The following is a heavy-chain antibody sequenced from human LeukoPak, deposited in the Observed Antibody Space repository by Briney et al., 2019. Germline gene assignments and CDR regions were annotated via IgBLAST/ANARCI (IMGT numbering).Heavy chain of an antibody. Sequence: PSETLSLTCTVSGGSISSHYWSWIRQPPGKGLEWIGYIYYSESTNYNPSLKSRVTISVDTSKNQFSLKLSSVTAADTAVYYCARMDVWFDPWGQGTLVTVSS. D-gene: IGHD3/OR15-3a*01. CDR1: GGSISSHY. J-gene: IGHJ5*02. V-gene: IGHV4-59*11. CDR3: ARMDVWFDP. CDR2: IYYSEST.